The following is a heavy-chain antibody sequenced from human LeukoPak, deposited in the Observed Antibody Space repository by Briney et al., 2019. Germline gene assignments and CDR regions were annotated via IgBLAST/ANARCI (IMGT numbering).Heavy chain of an antibody. CDR2: LKQDGSEK. CDR3: ARVHSTSTSCWGALCFDY. D-gene: IGHD2-2*01. CDR1: GFTFISYW. Sequence: GGSLRLSCAASGFTFISYWMTGVSQAPGKGREWVAHLKQDGSEKYYVDSVKGRFPISRDNGKNSVYLQMSSLRAEDMAVYYCARVHSTSTSCWGALCFDYWGQGTLVTVSS. J-gene: IGHJ4*02. V-gene: IGHV3-7*01.